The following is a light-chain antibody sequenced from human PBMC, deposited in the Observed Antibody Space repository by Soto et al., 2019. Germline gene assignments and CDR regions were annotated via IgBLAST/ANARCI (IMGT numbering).Light chain of an antibody. CDR2: AAS. V-gene: IGKV1-39*01. CDR1: QSISRY. Sequence: DIRMRECPSSMSGSVRYHEKITCRASQSISRYLNWYQQKPGKAPKIXIYAASSLPSGVPSRFSGCGSRTDFTLTISSLQPEDFATDYCQQSYSTLFTCGGGTKVDIK. J-gene: IGKJ4*01. CDR3: QQSYSTLFT.